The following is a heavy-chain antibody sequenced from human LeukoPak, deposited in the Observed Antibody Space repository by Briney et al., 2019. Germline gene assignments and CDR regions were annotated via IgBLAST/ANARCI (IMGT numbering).Heavy chain of an antibody. CDR2: IYYSGST. CDR1: GGSISSGNYY. D-gene: IGHD5-24*01. Sequence: SSETLSLTCTVSGGSISSGNYYWSWIRQPPGRGLEWIGYIYYSGSTCYNPSLKSRVTISADTSENQLSLKVSSVTAADTAVYYCARDRRRDGYNSGLIDYWGQGTLVTVSS. V-gene: IGHV4-30-4*08. CDR3: ARDRRRDGYNSGLIDY. J-gene: IGHJ4*02.